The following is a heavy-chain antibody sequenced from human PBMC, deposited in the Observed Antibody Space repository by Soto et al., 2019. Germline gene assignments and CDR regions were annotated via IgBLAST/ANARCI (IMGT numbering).Heavy chain of an antibody. CDR1: GFTVRDYW. J-gene: IGHJ6*02. CDR3: ARGLRGEYGTDV. CDR2: VKYDGAST. V-gene: IGHV3-74*01. D-gene: IGHD3-10*01. Sequence: CSLGLSCAASGFTVRDYWMPLVRKAPGKGLVWVSRVKYDGASTSYGDSVKGRFTISRDNAKSTVYLQMNSLRAEDTAVYYCARGLRGEYGTDVWGQGTTVTVSS.